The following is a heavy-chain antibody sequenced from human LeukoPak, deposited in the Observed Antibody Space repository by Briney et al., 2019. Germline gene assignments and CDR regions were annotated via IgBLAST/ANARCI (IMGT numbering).Heavy chain of an antibody. CDR2: IYYSGST. CDR3: ARLSSRWYFSPDY. Sequence: SETVSLTCTVSGGSISSGGYYWSWIRQHPGKGLEWIGYIYYSGSTYYNPSLRSRVTISVDTSKNQFSLNLSSVTAADTAVYYCARLSSRWYFSPDYWGQGTLVTVSS. V-gene: IGHV4-31*03. J-gene: IGHJ4*02. CDR1: GGSISSGGYY. D-gene: IGHD6-19*01.